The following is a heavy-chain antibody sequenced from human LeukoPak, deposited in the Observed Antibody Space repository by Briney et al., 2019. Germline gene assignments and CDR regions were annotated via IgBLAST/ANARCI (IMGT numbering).Heavy chain of an antibody. J-gene: IGHJ3*02. Sequence: GGSLRLSCAASGFTVSSYAIHWVRQAPGKGLEWVASISYDGYNKYYVDSVRGRFTFSRDISENTLYLQMNSLRADDTAVYYCARDVTTSLLPNAYAFDIWGQGTMVTVSS. CDR3: ARDVTTSLLPNAYAFDI. CDR1: GFTVSSYA. CDR2: ISYDGYNK. D-gene: IGHD1-1*01. V-gene: IGHV3-30*04.